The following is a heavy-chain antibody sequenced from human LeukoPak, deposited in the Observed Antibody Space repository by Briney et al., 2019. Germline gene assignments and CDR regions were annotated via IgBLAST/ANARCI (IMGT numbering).Heavy chain of an antibody. J-gene: IGHJ4*02. D-gene: IGHD3-22*01. CDR2: IIPMIGTP. Sequence: GASVKVSCKASGGTFSSSGISWVRQAPGQGLEWMGGIIPMIGTPNYAQKFQGRVTITADESTSTAYMELSSLRSDDTAVYYCARDLAEKTQDEYYYDSSGYPTYWGQGTLVTVSS. CDR3: ARDLAEKTQDEYYYDSSGYPTY. CDR1: GGTFSSSG. V-gene: IGHV1-69*01.